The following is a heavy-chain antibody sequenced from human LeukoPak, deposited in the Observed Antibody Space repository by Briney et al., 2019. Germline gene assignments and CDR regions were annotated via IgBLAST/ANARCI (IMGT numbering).Heavy chain of an antibody. Sequence: SETLSLTCAVDGGSFSGYYWSWIRQPPGKGLEWIGEINHSGSTNYNPSLKSRVTISVDTSKNQFSLKLSSVTAADTAVYYCARGGRYYDSSGYLKSGLDYWGQGTLVTVSS. CDR2: INHSGST. CDR3: ARGGRYYDSSGYLKSGLDY. J-gene: IGHJ4*02. V-gene: IGHV4-34*01. D-gene: IGHD3-22*01. CDR1: GGSFSGYY.